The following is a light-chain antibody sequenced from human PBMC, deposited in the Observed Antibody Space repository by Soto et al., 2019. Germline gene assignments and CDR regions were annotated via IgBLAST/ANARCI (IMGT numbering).Light chain of an antibody. Sequence: QSALTQPASVSGSPGQSITISCTGTNSDIGAYDFVSWYQQHPGKAPKLIISEVSDRPSGVSTRFSGSKSGNTASLTVSGLQGDDEADYYCSSYAGSNNFYVFGTGTKVTVL. CDR1: NSDIGAYDF. J-gene: IGLJ1*01. CDR3: SSYAGSNNFYV. CDR2: EVS. V-gene: IGLV2-14*01.